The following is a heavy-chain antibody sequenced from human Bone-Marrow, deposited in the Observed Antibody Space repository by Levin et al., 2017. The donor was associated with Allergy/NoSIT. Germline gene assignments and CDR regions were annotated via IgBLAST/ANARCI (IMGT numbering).Heavy chain of an antibody. Sequence: PGESLKISCSASGLTFSSYAMHWVRQAPGKGLEYVSAISSNGGSTYYADSVKGRFTISRDNSKNTLYLQMSSLRAEDTAVYYCVMRIGGKYCSGGSCPFGARNYYYYMDVWGKGTTVTVSS. V-gene: IGHV3-64D*06. D-gene: IGHD2-15*01. CDR1: GLTFSSYA. CDR3: VMRIGGKYCSGGSCPFGARNYYYYMDV. CDR2: ISSNGGST. J-gene: IGHJ6*03.